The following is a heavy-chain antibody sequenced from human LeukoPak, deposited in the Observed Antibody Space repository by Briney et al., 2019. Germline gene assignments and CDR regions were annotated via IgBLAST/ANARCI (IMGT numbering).Heavy chain of an antibody. J-gene: IGHJ5*02. Sequence: SETLSLTCAVYGGSFSGYYWSWIRQPPGKGLEWIGEINHSGSTNYNPSLKSRVTISVDTSKNQFSLKLSSVTAADTAVYYCARGVRRLDPWGQGTLVAVSS. CDR2: INHSGST. D-gene: IGHD4/OR15-4a*01. CDR3: ARGVRRLDP. CDR1: GGSFSGYY. V-gene: IGHV4-34*01.